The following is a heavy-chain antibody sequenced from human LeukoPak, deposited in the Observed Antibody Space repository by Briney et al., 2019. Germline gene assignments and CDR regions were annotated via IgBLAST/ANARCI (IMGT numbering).Heavy chain of an antibody. CDR3: ARVSGYAYYFDY. CDR1: GGTFSSYG. V-gene: IGHV1-69*13. D-gene: IGHD5-12*01. CDR2: IIPIFGTA. Sequence: SVKVSCKASGGTFSSYGISWVRQAPGQGIEWMGGIIPIFGTANYAQKFQGRVTITADESTSTAYMELSSLRSEDTAVYYCARVSGYAYYFDYWGQGTLVTVSS. J-gene: IGHJ4*02.